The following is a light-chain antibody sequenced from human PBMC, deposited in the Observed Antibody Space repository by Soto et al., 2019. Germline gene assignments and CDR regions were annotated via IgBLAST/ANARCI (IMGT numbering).Light chain of an antibody. CDR3: QQRSDWGIT. Sequence: EIVLTQSPDTLSLSPGESATLSCRASQSVRSSYLAWYQQTPGQTPRLLIYGASNRATGIPDRFSGSGSGTDFTLTISSLEPEDFAVYYCQQRSDWGITFAQGTKVDIK. CDR2: GAS. V-gene: IGKV3D-20*02. J-gene: IGKJ1*01. CDR1: QSVRSSY.